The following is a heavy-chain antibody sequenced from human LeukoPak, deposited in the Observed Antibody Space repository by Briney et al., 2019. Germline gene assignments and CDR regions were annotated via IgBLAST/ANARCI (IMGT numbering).Heavy chain of an antibody. CDR1: GYTLTELS. V-gene: IGHV1-24*01. Sequence: SVKVSCNVSGYTLTELSMHWVRQAPGKGREWMGGFDPEDGETIYAQKFQGRVTMTEDTSTDTAYMELSSLRSEDTAVYYCATDSSSTMAKTRYGMDVWGQGTTVTVSS. CDR2: FDPEDGET. CDR3: ATDSSSTMAKTRYGMDV. D-gene: IGHD3-10*01. J-gene: IGHJ6*02.